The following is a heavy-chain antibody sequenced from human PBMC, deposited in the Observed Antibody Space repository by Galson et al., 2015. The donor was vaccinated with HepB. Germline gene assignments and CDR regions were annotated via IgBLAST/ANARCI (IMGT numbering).Heavy chain of an antibody. CDR2: ISSSSSYT. CDR1: GFTFSDYY. D-gene: IGHD5-12*01. V-gene: IGHV3-11*06. Sequence: SLRLSCAASGFTFSDYYMSWIRQAPGKGLEWVSYISSSSSYTNYADSVKGRFTISRDNAKNSLYLQMNSLRAEDTAVYYCARDRYSGHGDPPYYFDYWGQGTLVTVSS. J-gene: IGHJ4*02. CDR3: ARDRYSGHGDPPYYFDY.